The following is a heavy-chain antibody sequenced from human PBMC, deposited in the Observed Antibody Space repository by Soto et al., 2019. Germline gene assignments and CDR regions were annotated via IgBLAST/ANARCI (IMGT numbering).Heavy chain of an antibody. D-gene: IGHD2-15*01. J-gene: IGHJ6*02. CDR2: IIPIFGTA. V-gene: IGHV1-69*12. CDR3: KRGCSGGSCYYVGHGMHV. Sequence: QVQLVQSGAEVKKPGSSVKVSCKASGGTFSSYAISWVRQAPGQGLEWMGGIIPIFGTANYAQKFQGRVTSTADESTSSVYMELSSLRSEDTAVYYCKRGCSGGSCYYVGHGMHVWGQGTTVTVSS. CDR1: GGTFSSYA.